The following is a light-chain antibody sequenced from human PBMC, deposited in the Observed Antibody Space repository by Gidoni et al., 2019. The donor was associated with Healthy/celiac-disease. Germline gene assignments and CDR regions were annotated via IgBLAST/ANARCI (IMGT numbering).Light chain of an antibody. Sequence: DIVMTQSPDSLAVSLGERATINCKYSQSVLYSSNNKNYLAWYQQKPGQPTKLLIYWASTRESGVPDRLSGSGSGTDFTLTIISLQAEDVAVYYCQQYYSTPPTFGPGTKVDIK. J-gene: IGKJ3*01. CDR2: WAS. CDR3: QQYYSTPPT. CDR1: QSVLYSSNNKNY. V-gene: IGKV4-1*01.